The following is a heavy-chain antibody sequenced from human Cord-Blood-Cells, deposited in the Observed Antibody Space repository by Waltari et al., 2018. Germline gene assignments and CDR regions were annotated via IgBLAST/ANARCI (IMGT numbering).Heavy chain of an antibody. J-gene: IGHJ4*02. CDR3: ARGPNKDATDY. V-gene: IGHV4-34*01. Sequence: QVQLQQWGAGLLKPSETLSLTCAVYGGSFSGYYWSWIRQPPGKGLEWIGEINLSGSTNYNPSLKSRVTISVDTSKNQFSLKLSSVTAADTAVYYCARGPNKDATDYWGQGTLVTVSS. CDR2: INLSGST. CDR1: GGSFSGYY.